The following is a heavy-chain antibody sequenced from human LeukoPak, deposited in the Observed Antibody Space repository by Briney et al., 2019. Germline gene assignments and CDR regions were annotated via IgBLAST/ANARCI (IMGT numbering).Heavy chain of an antibody. V-gene: IGHV3-30*02. CDR1: GFTFNNYG. J-gene: IGHJ4*02. D-gene: IGHD2-2*01. Sequence: GGSLRLSCAASGFTFNNYGMHWVRQAPGKGLEWVAFIRDDGGDKFYADSVKDRFTISRDSSKNTLYLQTNSLRAEDTALYYCAKGYSGYCTINNCYPPDDWGQGTLVTVSS. CDR2: IRDDGGDK. CDR3: AKGYSGYCTINNCYPPDD.